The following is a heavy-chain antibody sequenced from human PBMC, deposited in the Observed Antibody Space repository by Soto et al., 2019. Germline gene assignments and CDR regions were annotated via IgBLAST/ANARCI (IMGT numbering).Heavy chain of an antibody. Sequence: QVQLVQSGAEVKKPGASVMVSCKGSGYSFITYGMSWVRQAPGQGLEWVGRISTYNGNTKYVESLQGRVTMTTDTTTSTAYMELRSLRSDDTAVYYCARGPTDYYDKSGDYCLDYWGQGTLVTVSP. V-gene: IGHV1-18*01. D-gene: IGHD3-22*01. CDR1: GYSFITYG. CDR2: ISTYNGNT. J-gene: IGHJ4*02. CDR3: ARGPTDYYDKSGDYCLDY.